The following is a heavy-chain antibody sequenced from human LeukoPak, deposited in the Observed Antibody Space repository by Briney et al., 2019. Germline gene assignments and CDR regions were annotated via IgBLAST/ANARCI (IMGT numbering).Heavy chain of an antibody. CDR3: ARADWEYYYDSSGYPYYFDY. CDR2: IYYIGRT. J-gene: IGHJ4*02. V-gene: IGHV4-59*01. Sequence: SETLSLTCTVSGGSISSYYWSWIRQPPGKGLGWIGYIYYIGRTNYNPSLKSRVTISVDPSKNQFSLKLSAVTAADTAVYYCARADWEYYYDSSGYPYYFDYWGQGTLVTVSS. D-gene: IGHD3-22*01. CDR1: GGSISSYY.